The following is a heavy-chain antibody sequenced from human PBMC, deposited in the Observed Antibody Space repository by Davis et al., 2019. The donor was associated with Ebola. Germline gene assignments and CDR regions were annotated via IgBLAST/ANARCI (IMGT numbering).Heavy chain of an antibody. CDR2: INHSGST. J-gene: IGHJ4*02. Sequence: MPSETLSLTCAVYGGSFSGHYWSWIRQPPGKGLEWIGEINHSGSTNYNPSLKSRVTISVDKSKNQFSLKLSSVTAADTAVYYCAREAYYYDSSGYYIYFDYWGQGTLVTVSS. CDR3: AREAYYYDSSGYYIYFDY. D-gene: IGHD3-22*01. CDR1: GGSFSGHY. V-gene: IGHV4-34*01.